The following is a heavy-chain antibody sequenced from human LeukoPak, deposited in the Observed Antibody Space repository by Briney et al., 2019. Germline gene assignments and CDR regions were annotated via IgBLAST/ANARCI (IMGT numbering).Heavy chain of an antibody. D-gene: IGHD6-13*01. J-gene: IGHJ6*03. V-gene: IGHV4-39*07. CDR2: IYYSGST. CDR1: GGSISSSSYY. Sequence: SETLSLTCTVSGGSISSSSYYWGWIRQPPGKGLEWIGSIYYSGSTYYNPSLKSRVTISVDTSKNQFSLKLSSVTAADTAVYYCARGVAAAGRVSYYYYMDVWGKGTTVTVSS. CDR3: ARGVAAAGRVSYYYYMDV.